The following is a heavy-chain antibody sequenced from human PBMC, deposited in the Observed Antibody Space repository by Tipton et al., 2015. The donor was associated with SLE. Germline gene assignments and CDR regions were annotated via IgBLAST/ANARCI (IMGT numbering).Heavy chain of an antibody. D-gene: IGHD3-3*01. V-gene: IGHV4-4*08. Sequence: TLSLTCTVSGGSISSYYWSWIRQPPGKGLEWIGYIYTSGSTNYNPSLTSRVTISVDTSKNQFSLKLSSVTAADTAVYYCARGSTIFGVVIWGQGTLVTVSS. CDR2: IYTSGST. CDR1: GGSISSYY. CDR3: ARGSTIFGVVI. J-gene: IGHJ4*02.